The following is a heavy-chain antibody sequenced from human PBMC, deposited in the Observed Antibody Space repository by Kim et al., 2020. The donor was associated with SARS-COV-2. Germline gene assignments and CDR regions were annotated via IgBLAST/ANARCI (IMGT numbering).Heavy chain of an antibody. J-gene: IGHJ4*02. Sequence: NVGNGYTKYSEKFQGRVTITCYTSASTGYMELNSLRSEDTAVYYCAKIGHWGQGTLVTVSS. CDR3: AKIGH. CDR2: NVGNGYT. V-gene: IGHV1-3*01.